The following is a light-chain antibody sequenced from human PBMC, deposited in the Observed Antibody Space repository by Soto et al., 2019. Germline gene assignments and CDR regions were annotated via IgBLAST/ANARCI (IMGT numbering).Light chain of an antibody. CDR1: QSVTTQ. CDR3: QQYGGSTRT. J-gene: IGKJ1*01. V-gene: IGKV3-20*01. CDR2: GAS. Sequence: TLSLSPGERATLSCRASQSVTTQLAWYQQKPGQAPRLIIHGASSRATGVPDRVTGSGSGTDFTLSISRLEPEDFAVYYCQQYGGSTRTFGQGTKVDI.